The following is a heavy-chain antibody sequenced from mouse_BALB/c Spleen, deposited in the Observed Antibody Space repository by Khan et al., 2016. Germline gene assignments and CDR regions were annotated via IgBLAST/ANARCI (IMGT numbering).Heavy chain of an antibody. CDR3: ARRTGAYYFDY. CDR1: GFTFSDYY. J-gene: IGHJ2*01. CDR2: ISNGGGST. V-gene: IGHV5-12*02. Sequence: EVQLQESGGGLVQPGGSLKLSCATSGFTFSDYYMYWVRQTPEKRLEGVAYISNGGGSTSYPDTVKGRITISRDTAKNTLYLAMSRLKTEATAMYYCARRTGAYYFDYWGQGTTLTVSS. D-gene: IGHD4-1*01.